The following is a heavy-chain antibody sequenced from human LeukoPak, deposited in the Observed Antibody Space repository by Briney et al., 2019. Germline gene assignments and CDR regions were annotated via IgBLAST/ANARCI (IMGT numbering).Heavy chain of an antibody. Sequence: GSSVKVSCEASGGTFSSYAISWVRQAPGQGLEWMGGIIPIFGTANYAQKFQGRVTITTDESTSTAYMELSSLRSEDTAVYYCARGPSRNNWFDPWGQGTLVTVSS. CDR3: ARGPSRNNWFDP. J-gene: IGHJ5*02. CDR2: IIPIFGTA. CDR1: GGTFSSYA. V-gene: IGHV1-69*05.